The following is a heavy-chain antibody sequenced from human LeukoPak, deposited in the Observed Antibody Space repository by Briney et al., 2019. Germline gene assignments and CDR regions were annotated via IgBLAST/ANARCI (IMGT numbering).Heavy chain of an antibody. J-gene: IGHJ4*02. CDR2: VYYRGST. Sequence: SESLSLTCTVSGGSISSSSYYWGWIRQPPGKGLEWIGRVYYRGSTYYNPSLKSRVTISVDTSKNQFSLKLSSVTAADTAVYYCASHYYYGSGSYYDKWSFDYWGQGTLVTDSS. CDR3: ASHYYYGSGSYYDKWSFDY. D-gene: IGHD3-10*01. V-gene: IGHV4-39*01. CDR1: GGSISSSSYY.